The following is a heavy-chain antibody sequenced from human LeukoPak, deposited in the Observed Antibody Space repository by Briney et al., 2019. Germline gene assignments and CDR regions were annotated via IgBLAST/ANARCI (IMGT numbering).Heavy chain of an antibody. Sequence: ASVKVSCKASGYTFTGYYMHWVRQAPGQGLEWVGWINPNSGGTNYAQKFQGRVTMTRDTSISTAYMELSRLRSDDTAVYYCARDGGRDLYYYMDVWGKGTTVTVSS. CDR1: GYTFTGYY. D-gene: IGHD3-3*01. J-gene: IGHJ6*03. CDR3: ARDGGRDLYYYMDV. CDR2: INPNSGGT. V-gene: IGHV1-2*02.